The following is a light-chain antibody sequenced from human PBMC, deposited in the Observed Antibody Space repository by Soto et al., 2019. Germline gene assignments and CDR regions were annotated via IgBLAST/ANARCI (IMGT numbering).Light chain of an antibody. CDR2: GAS. Sequence: IVMTQSPATLSVSLGDRATLSCRASQSVSNYLAWYQQKPGQAPRLLIYGASTSATGIPARFSGSGSETDFTLSFSSLQSEDFAVYYCQQYNSWPPSYTVGQGTKLQIK. J-gene: IGKJ2*01. V-gene: IGKV3-15*01. CDR3: QQYNSWPPSYT. CDR1: QSVSNY.